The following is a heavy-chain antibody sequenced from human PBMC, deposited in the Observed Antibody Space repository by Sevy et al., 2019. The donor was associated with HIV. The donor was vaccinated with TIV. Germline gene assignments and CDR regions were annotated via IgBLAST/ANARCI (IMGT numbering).Heavy chain of an antibody. V-gene: IGHV3-33*01. J-gene: IGHJ4*02. D-gene: IGHD1-26*01. CDR3: ARDLIARRVGDFDY. CDR2: IWYDGSNK. CDR1: GFTFSSYG. Sequence: GGSLRLSCAASGFTFSSYGMHWVRQAPGKGLEWVAVIWYDGSNKYYADSVKGRFTISRDNSKNTLYLQMNSLRAEDTAVYYCARDLIARRVGDFDYWGQGTLVTVSS.